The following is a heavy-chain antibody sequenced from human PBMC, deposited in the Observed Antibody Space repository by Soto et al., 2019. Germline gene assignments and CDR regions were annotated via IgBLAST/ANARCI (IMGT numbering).Heavy chain of an antibody. Sequence: GTRPALVNPTQTLTLTCTFSGFSLSTTGVGVSWIRQPPGKALEWLALIYWHDDKRYSPSLKSRLTITKDTSKNQVVLTRTNMDPVDTATYYCAHIGGATVGLYYFDYWGQGALVTGSS. CDR3: AHIGGATVGLYYFDY. J-gene: IGHJ4*02. D-gene: IGHD3-16*01. V-gene: IGHV2-5*01. CDR1: GFSLSTTGVG. CDR2: IYWHDDK.